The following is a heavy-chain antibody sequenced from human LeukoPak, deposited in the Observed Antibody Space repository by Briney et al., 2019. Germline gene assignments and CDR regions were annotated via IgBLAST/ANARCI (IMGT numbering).Heavy chain of an antibody. Sequence: ASVKVSCKASGYTFTGYYMHWVRQAPGQGLEWMGWINPNSDGTNYAQKFQGWVTMTRDTSISTAYMELSRLRSDDTAVYYCARGSMVRGPRIMDVWGKGTTVTVSS. J-gene: IGHJ6*04. CDR2: INPNSDGT. CDR1: GYTFTGYY. D-gene: IGHD3-10*01. V-gene: IGHV1-2*04. CDR3: ARGSMVRGPRIMDV.